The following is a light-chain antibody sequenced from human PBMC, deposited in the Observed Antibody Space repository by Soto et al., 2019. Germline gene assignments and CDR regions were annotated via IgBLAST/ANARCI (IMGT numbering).Light chain of an antibody. CDR3: QQRLNWQVT. J-gene: IGKJ5*01. CDR2: DAS. Sequence: EIVLTQSPVTLSLSPGERATLSCRASQSVSSYLAWYQQKPGQAHRXLIYDASNRATGIPARFSGSGSGTDLTITISSLEPEDFEVYYCQQRLNWQVTFGQGTRLEIK. CDR1: QSVSSY. V-gene: IGKV3-11*01.